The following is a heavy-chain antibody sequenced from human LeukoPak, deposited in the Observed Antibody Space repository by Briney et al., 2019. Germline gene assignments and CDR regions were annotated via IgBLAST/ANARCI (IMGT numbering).Heavy chain of an antibody. CDR2: IGWNSGSI. J-gene: IGHJ6*02. D-gene: IGHD3-22*01. CDR1: GFTFDDYA. Sequence: GGSLRLSCAASGFTFDDYAMHWVRQAPGKGLEWVSGIGWNSGSIGYADSVKGRFTISRDNAKNSLYLQMNSLRAEDTALYYCAKDTYYYDSSGYGFYYGMDVWGQGTTVTVSS. CDR3: AKDTYYYDSSGYGFYYGMDV. V-gene: IGHV3-9*01.